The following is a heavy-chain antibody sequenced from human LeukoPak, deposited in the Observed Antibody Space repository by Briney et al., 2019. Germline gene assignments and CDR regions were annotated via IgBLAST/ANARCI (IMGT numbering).Heavy chain of an antibody. CDR3: ARFCAARLRTVDY. D-gene: IGHD6-6*01. J-gene: IGHJ4*02. V-gene: IGHV4-34*01. Sequence: PSETLSLTCAVYGGSFSGYYWSWIRQPPGKGLEWIGEINHSGSTNYNPSLKSRVTISVDTSKNQFSLKLSSVTAADTAVYYCARFCAARLRTVDYWGQGTLVTVSS. CDR1: GGSFSGYY. CDR2: INHSGST.